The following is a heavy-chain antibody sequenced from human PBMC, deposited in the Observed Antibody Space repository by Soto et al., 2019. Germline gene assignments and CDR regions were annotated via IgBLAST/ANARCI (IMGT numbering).Heavy chain of an antibody. D-gene: IGHD6-13*01. CDR2: IIPIFGTA. CDR1: GGTFSSYA. J-gene: IGHJ5*02. Sequence: ASVKVSCKASGGTFSSYAISWVRQAPGQGLEWMGGIIPIFGTANYAQKFQGRVTITADESTSTAYMELSSLRSEDTAVYYCAGLRTGSYSSSWYYSGNNWFDPWGQGTLVNVSS. CDR3: AGLRTGSYSSSWYYSGNNWFDP. V-gene: IGHV1-69*13.